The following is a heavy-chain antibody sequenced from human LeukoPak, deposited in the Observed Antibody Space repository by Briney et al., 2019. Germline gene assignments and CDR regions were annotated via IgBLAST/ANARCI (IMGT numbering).Heavy chain of an antibody. CDR1: GGSISSYY. CDR2: IYYSGST. V-gene: IGHV4-59*01. Sequence: SETLSLTCTVSGGSISSYYWNWIRQPPGKGLEWIGYIYYSGSTNYNPSLKSRVTISVDTSKNQFSLKLSSVTAADTAVYCCARGIAARTPGFDYWGQGTLVTVSS. J-gene: IGHJ4*02. CDR3: ARGIAARTPGFDY. D-gene: IGHD6-6*01.